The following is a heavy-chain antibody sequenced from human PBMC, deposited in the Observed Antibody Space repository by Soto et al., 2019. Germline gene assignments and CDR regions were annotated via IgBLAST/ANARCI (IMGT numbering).Heavy chain of an antibody. CDR1: GGTLSTNA. V-gene: IGHV1-69*06. CDR2: IIPMFGSP. J-gene: IGHJ6*02. D-gene: IGHD6-19*01. Sequence: QVQLVQSGAEVKKAGSSVKVSCKTSGGTLSTNAISWVRQAPGQGLEWMGAIIPMFGSPKYAQKFQGRVTITADNPTSTIYMEMISLTSADTAVYYCARGGFVAGLYNALDVWGQGTTVAVSS. CDR3: ARGGFVAGLYNALDV.